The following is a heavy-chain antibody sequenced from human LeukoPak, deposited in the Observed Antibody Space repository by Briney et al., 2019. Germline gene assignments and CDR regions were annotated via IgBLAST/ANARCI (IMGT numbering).Heavy chain of an antibody. CDR2: ISYDGSNK. CDR1: GFSFSSYG. Sequence: GRCLTLSCAASGFSFSSYGMQWVRQAPGRGREWVAVISYDGSNKYYADSVKDQFTISRDNPQNTLYLQMNSLRAKDTAVYYCAKDGYYDSSGPPYFQHWGQGTLVTVSS. D-gene: IGHD3-22*01. CDR3: AKDGYYDSSGPPYFQH. J-gene: IGHJ1*01. V-gene: IGHV3-30*18.